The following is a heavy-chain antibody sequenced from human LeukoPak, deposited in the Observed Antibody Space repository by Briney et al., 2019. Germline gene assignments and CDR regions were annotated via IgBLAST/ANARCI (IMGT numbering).Heavy chain of an antibody. CDR2: IAYDGTDQ. V-gene: IGHV3-30*04. Sequence: GQSLRLSCAASGFNFNTYAMHWVRQAPGKGLEWVAVIAYDGTDQHYADSVKGRFTISRDNSKNTLFLQMNSLRPGDTAVYYCARDHGSNSAFDIWGRGTMVTVSS. CDR3: ARDHGSNSAFDI. J-gene: IGHJ3*02. CDR1: GFNFNTYA. D-gene: IGHD2-8*01.